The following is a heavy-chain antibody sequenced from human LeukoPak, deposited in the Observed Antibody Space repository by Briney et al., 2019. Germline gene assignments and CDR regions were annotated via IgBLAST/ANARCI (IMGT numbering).Heavy chain of an antibody. Sequence: PSETLSLTCTVSGGSISSYYWSWIRQPPGKGLEWIGEINHSGSANYNPSLKSRVTISVDTSKNQFSLKLSSVTAADTAVYYCARVPYYYDSSGYYWGLFDYWGQGTLVTVSS. CDR3: ARVPYYYDSSGYYWGLFDY. D-gene: IGHD3-22*01. J-gene: IGHJ4*02. CDR2: INHSGSA. V-gene: IGHV4-34*01. CDR1: GGSISSYY.